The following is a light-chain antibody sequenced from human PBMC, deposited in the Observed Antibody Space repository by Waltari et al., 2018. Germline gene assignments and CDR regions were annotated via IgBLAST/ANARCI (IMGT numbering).Light chain of an antibody. Sequence: QSPLTQPPSVSGSPGQSVTISCTGTSSDVGRYDTFPWYQQSPGTAPKLLIYGVTSRPSGVPDRLSGSKSGNTASLTISGLQAEDEGDYYCSSYTTSSTFVFGTGTEVTVL. V-gene: IGLV2-18*02. CDR3: SSYTTSSTFV. CDR2: GVT. CDR1: SSDVGRYDT. J-gene: IGLJ1*01.